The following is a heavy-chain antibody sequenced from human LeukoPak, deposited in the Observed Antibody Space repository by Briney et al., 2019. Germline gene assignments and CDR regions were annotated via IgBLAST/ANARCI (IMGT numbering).Heavy chain of an antibody. D-gene: IGHD3-10*01. CDR1: GYTFTGYY. V-gene: IGHV1-2*02. J-gene: IGHJ4*02. Sequence: ASVKVSCKASGYTFTGYYMHWVRQAPGQGLEWMGWINPNSGGTIYAQNFQGGVTMTSDTSITTAYMELGRLTSDDTAVYYCAIREEDYWGQGTLVTGSS. CDR2: INPNSGGT. CDR3: AIREEDY.